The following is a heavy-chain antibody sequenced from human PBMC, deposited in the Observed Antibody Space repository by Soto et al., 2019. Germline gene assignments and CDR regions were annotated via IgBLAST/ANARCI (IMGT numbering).Heavy chain of an antibody. CDR2: IYPGDSDT. J-gene: IGHJ6*02. V-gene: IGHV5-51*01. CDR1: GYSFSSYW. D-gene: IGHD3-10*01. CDR3: AGGGVRGVITRTRDYYGMDV. Sequence: GESLKISCKGSGYSFSSYWIGWVRQMSGEGLEWMGIIYPGDSDTRYSPSFQGQVTISADKSISTAYLQWSSLKASDTAMYYCAGGGVRGVITRTRDYYGMDVWGQGTTVTVSS.